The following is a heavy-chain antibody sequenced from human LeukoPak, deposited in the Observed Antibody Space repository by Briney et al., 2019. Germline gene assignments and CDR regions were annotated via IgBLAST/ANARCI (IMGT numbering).Heavy chain of an antibody. D-gene: IGHD3-16*01. V-gene: IGHV4-59*12. CDR2: IYYSGST. Sequence: SETLSLTCTVSGGSISSYYWSWIRRPPGKGLEWIGYIYYSGSTNYNPSLKSRVTISVDTSKNQFSLKLSSVTAADTAVYYCARVYALYYFDYWGQGTLVTVSS. CDR3: ARVYALYYFDY. CDR1: GGSISSYY. J-gene: IGHJ4*02.